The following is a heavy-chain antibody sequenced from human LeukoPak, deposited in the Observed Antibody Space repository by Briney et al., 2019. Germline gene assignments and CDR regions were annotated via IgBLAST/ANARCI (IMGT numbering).Heavy chain of an antibody. J-gene: IGHJ4*02. CDR2: ISSSGSTI. CDR3: ARDYGGSSPFDY. V-gene: IGHV3-48*03. CDR1: GFPLSDYA. D-gene: IGHD4-23*01. Sequence: QPGRSLRLSCAVSGFPLSDYAMHWVRQAPGKGLEWVSYISSSGSTIYYADSVKGRFTISRDNAKHSLYLQMNSLRAEDTAVYYCARDYGGSSPFDYWGQGTLVTVSS.